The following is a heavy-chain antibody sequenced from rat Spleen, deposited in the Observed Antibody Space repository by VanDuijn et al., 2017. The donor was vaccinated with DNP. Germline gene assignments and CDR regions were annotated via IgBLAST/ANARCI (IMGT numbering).Heavy chain of an antibody. CDR2: ISPTGDNT. CDR1: GFTFSDYS. Sequence: EVQLVESGGGLVQPERSLKLSCAASGFTFSDYSMAWVRQAPKKGLEWVATISPTGDNTFYRDSVKGRFTVSRHNSENTLFLQMDSLRSEDTATYYCATRSPFAYWGQGLMVTVSS. V-gene: IGHV5S13*01. CDR3: ATRSPFAY. J-gene: IGHJ2*01.